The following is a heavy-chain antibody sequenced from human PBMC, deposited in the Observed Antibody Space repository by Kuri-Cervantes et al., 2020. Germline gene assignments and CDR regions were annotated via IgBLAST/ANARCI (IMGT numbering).Heavy chain of an antibody. CDR3: ARGSTPLSYYFDSSGGFDY. CDR1: GGTFSSYA. V-gene: IGHV1-69*05. CDR2: IIPIFGTA. Sequence: SVKVSCKASGGTFSSYAISWVRQAPGQGLEWMGGIIPIFGTANYAQKFQGRVTITTDESTSTAYMELSSLRSEDTAVYYCARGSTPLSYYFDSSGGFDYWGLGTLVTVSS. J-gene: IGHJ4*02. D-gene: IGHD3-22*01.